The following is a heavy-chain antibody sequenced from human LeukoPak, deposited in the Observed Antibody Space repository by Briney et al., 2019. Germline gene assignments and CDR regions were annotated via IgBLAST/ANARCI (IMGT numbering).Heavy chain of an antibody. J-gene: IGHJ4*02. V-gene: IGHV4-59*01. CDR2: IYYSGST. CDR3: ARSYSSSYYGSGSYPY. Sequence: SGTLSLTCTVSGGSISSYYWSWIRQPPGKGLEWIGYIYYSGSTNYNPSLKSRVTIPVDTSKNQFSLKLSSVTAADTAVYYCARSYSSSYYGSGSYPYWGQGTLVTVSS. D-gene: IGHD3-10*01. CDR1: GGSISSYY.